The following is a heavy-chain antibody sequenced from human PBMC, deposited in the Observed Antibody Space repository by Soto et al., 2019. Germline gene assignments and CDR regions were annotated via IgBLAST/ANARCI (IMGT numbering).Heavy chain of an antibody. Sequence: PSESMSITCTVCGGSISSSSYYWCWIRQPPGKGLEWIGSIYYSGSTYYNPSLKSRVTISVDTSKNQFSLKLSSVTAADTALYYCASTDRRWYFDIWGRGTLVTVYS. CDR3: ASTDRRWYFDI. J-gene: IGHJ2*01. V-gene: IGHV4-39*01. CDR1: GGSISSSSYY. CDR2: IYYSGST.